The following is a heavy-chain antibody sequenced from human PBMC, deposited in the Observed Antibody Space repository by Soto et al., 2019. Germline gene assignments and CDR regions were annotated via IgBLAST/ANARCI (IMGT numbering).Heavy chain of an antibody. CDR3: AKDRYSSSPGHLEY. Sequence: QVQLVELGGGAVQPGRSLTLSCTASGLSFSNYGMHWVRQAPGKGLEWVAIISDDGNSQNYVGSVKGRFTISRDNFKNTVYLQMDRLRGDDTAVYYCAKDRYSSSPGHLEYWGQGTLVTVSS. J-gene: IGHJ4*02. D-gene: IGHD6-19*01. V-gene: IGHV3-30*18. CDR2: ISDDGNSQ. CDR1: GLSFSNYG.